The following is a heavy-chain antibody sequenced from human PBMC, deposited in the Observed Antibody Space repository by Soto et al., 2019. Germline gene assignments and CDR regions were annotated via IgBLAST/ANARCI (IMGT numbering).Heavy chain of an antibody. Sequence: GGSLRLSCAASGFTFSSYSMNWVRQAPGKGLEWVSYISSSSSTIYYADSVKGRFTISRDNAKNSLYLQMNSLRAEDTAVYYCARYQYSSSSDGDYYYYYMDVWGKGTTVTVSS. CDR1: GFTFSSYS. J-gene: IGHJ6*03. CDR3: ARYQYSSSSDGDYYYYYMDV. D-gene: IGHD6-6*01. V-gene: IGHV3-48*01. CDR2: ISSSSSTI.